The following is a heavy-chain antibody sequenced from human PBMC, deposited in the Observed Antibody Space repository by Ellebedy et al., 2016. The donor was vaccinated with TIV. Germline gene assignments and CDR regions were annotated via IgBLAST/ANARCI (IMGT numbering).Heavy chain of an antibody. CDR1: GFTFSSYG. V-gene: IGHV3-33*01. D-gene: IGHD4-17*01. CDR3: ARDIDDGDYLSLRLTYDGMDV. J-gene: IGHJ6*02. Sequence: GESLKISCAASGFTFSSYGMHWVRQAPGKGLEWVAVIWYDGSNKYYADSVKGRFTISRDNSKNTLYLQMNSLRAEDTAVYYCARDIDDGDYLSLRLTYDGMDVWGQGTTVTVSS. CDR2: IWYDGSNK.